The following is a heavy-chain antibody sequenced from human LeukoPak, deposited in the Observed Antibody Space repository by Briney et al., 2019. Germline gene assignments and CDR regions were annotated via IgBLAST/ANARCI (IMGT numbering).Heavy chain of an antibody. CDR2: INPSGGST. Sequence: GASVKVSCKASGYTFTSYYMHWVRQAPGQGLEWMGIINPSGGSTSYAQKFQGRVAMTRDTSTSTVYMELSSLRSEDTAVYYCARDLEATYYYGSGSFDYWGQGTLVTVSS. CDR3: ARDLEATYYYGSGSFDY. CDR1: GYTFTSYY. D-gene: IGHD3-10*01. V-gene: IGHV1-46*01. J-gene: IGHJ4*02.